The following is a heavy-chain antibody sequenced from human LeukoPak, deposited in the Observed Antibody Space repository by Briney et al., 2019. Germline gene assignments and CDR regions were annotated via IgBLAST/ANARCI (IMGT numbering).Heavy chain of an antibody. CDR3: ARDRRGSYYNVAYYYYMDV. Sequence: GGSLRLSCSASGFTFSDYAMHWVRQAPGKGLEWVALISSDGTNKYYAESVRGRFTISRDNAKNSLYLQMNSLRAEDTAVYYCARDRRGSYYNVAYYYYMDVWGKGTTVTVSS. D-gene: IGHD3-10*01. V-gene: IGHV3-30*04. CDR1: GFTFSDYA. J-gene: IGHJ6*03. CDR2: ISSDGTNK.